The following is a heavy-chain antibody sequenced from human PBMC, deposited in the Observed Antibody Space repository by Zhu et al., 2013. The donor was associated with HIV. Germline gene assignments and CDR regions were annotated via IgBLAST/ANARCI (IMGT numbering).Heavy chain of an antibody. J-gene: IGHJ3*02. V-gene: IGHV1-2*02. CDR2: INPDSGAT. D-gene: IGHD6-19*01. Sequence: QVQLVQSGPELKKPGASVKVSCKASGYTFTGHYIHWVRQAPGQGLEWMGWINPDSGATDYARNFQGRVTMTTDASINTAFMDLRRLTSDDAAIYYCARQKLTLADKAFEIWGQGTMVAVSS. CDR1: GYTFTGHY. CDR3: ARQKLTLADKAFEI.